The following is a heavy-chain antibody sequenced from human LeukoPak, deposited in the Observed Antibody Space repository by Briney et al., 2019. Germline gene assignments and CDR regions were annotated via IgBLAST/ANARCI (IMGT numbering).Heavy chain of an antibody. CDR1: GGTFSTYA. V-gene: IGHV3-64D*06. D-gene: IGHD4-17*01. CDR3: VKALSSTVTTKKKFDY. CDR2: ISSNGGST. J-gene: IGHJ4*02. Sequence: GASVKVSCKASGGTFSTYAMHWVRQAPGKGLEYVSGISSNGGSTYYADSVKDRLTISRDNSKNTLYLQMSSLRPEDTAIYYCVKALSSTVTTKKKFDYWGQGTLVTVSS.